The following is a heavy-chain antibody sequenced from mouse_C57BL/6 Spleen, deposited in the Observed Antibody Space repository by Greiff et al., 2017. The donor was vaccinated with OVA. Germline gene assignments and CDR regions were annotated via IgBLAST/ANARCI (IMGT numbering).Heavy chain of an antibody. D-gene: IGHD2-1*01. CDR1: GYTFTDHT. CDR2: IYPRDGST. J-gene: IGHJ2*01. CDR3: ARKEVYYGNLYYFDY. V-gene: IGHV1-78*01. Sequence: VQLQQSDAELVKPGASVKISCKVSGYTFTDHTIHWMKQRPEQGLEWIGYIYPRDGSTKYNEKFKGKATLTADKSSSTAYMQLNSLTSEDSAVYFCARKEVYYGNLYYFDYWGQGTTLTVSS.